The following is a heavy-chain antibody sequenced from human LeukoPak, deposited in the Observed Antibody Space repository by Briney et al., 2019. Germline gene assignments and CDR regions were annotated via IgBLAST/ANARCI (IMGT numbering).Heavy chain of an antibody. Sequence: SETLSLTCTVSGASISTYYWNWIRQPPGKGLEWIGNMHYSGSTNYNPSLKSRVTISEDTSKNQFSLKLSSVTAADTGVYFCARAGDGSFDYWGQGTLVTVSP. CDR3: ARAGDGSFDY. D-gene: IGHD5-24*01. V-gene: IGHV4-59*01. CDR2: MHYSGST. CDR1: GASISTYY. J-gene: IGHJ4*02.